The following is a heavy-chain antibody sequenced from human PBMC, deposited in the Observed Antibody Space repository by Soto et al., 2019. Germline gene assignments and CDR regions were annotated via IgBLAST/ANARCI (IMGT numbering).Heavy chain of an antibody. Sequence: GGSLRLSCADSRLTFSSYSMRWVRQAPGKGLEWVSSISSSSSHIYYADSVKSRFTISRDNANNTLYLQMNSLRVEDTAVYYCAMSHYDIPGWFVPWCQGTLVTVSS. D-gene: IGHD3-9*01. CDR3: AMSHYDIPGWFVP. CDR1: RLTFSSYS. V-gene: IGHV3-21*04. J-gene: IGHJ5*02. CDR2: ISSSSSHI.